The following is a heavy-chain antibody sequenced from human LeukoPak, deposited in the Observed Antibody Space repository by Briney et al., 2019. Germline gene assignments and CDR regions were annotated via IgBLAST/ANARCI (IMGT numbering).Heavy chain of an antibody. J-gene: IGHJ3*01. CDR3: ARADNWEGAKGD. V-gene: IGHV1-69*06. Sequence: SVKVSCKASGGTFSNYAISWVRQAPGQGLEWMGGIIPMFDTANYAQRFQGRLTITADKSTSTGYMELSSLTSEDTAVYYCARADNWEGAKGDWGQGTMVTVSS. D-gene: IGHD3-16*01. CDR1: GGTFSNYA. CDR2: IIPMFDTA.